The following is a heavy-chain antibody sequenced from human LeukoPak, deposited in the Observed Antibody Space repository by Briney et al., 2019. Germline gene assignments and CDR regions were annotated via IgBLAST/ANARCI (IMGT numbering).Heavy chain of an antibody. CDR1: GYSISSGYY. CDR2: FYQSGST. CDR3: ARAAKDYFDY. V-gene: IGHV4-38-2*02. J-gene: IGHJ4*02. Sequence: SETLSLTCTVSGYSISSGYYWGWIRQSPETGLEWIGSFYQSGSTYYNPSLKSRVTISVDTSKNHFSLKLSSVTAADTAVYYCARAAKDYFDYWGQGTLVTVSS.